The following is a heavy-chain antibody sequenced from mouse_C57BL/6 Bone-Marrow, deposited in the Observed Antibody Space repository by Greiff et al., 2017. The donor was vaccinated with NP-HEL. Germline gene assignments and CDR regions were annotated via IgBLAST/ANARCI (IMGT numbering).Heavy chain of an antibody. CDR2: IDPANGDT. V-gene: IGHV14-4*01. CDR1: GFNITDDY. D-gene: IGHD4-1*01. CDR3: TTLELTGTKGFAY. J-gene: IGHJ3*01. Sequence: EVKLVESGAELVRPGASVKLSCTASGFNITDDYMHWVKQRPEQGLEWIGWIDPANGDTEYASKFQGKATITADTSSNTAYLQLSSLTSEDAAVYYCTTLELTGTKGFAYWGQGTLVTVSA.